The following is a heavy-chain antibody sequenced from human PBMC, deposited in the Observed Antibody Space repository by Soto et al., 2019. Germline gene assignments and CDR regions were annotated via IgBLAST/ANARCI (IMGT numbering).Heavy chain of an antibody. J-gene: IGHJ4*02. CDR3: ARGRITMIVVATFDY. CDR2: IKEEGSEK. D-gene: IGHD3-22*01. CDR1: GFTFSYYW. Sequence: EVQRVESGGGLVQPGGSLRLSCTASGFTFSYYWMTWVRQAPGKGLEWVANIKEEGSEKYYVDSVKGRFTISRDNAKNSLYLQMNSLRAEDTAVYYCARGRITMIVVATFDYWGQGTLVTVSA. V-gene: IGHV3-7*05.